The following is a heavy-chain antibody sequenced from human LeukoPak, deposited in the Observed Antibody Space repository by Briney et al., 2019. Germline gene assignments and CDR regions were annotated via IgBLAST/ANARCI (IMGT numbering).Heavy chain of an antibody. D-gene: IGHD3-10*01. Sequence: PGGSLRLSCAASGFTFDDYGMSWVRRSPGKGLEWVSGINWNGGSTGYADSVKGRFTISRDNAKNSLYLQMNSLRAEDTALYHCARDLYYGSGTHNWFDPWGQGTLVTVSS. CDR1: GFTFDDYG. V-gene: IGHV3-20*01. CDR2: INWNGGST. J-gene: IGHJ5*02. CDR3: ARDLYYGSGTHNWFDP.